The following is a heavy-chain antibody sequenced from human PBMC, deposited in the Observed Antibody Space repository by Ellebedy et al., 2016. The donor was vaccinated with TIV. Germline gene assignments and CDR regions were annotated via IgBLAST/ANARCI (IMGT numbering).Heavy chain of an antibody. V-gene: IGHV1-69*13. D-gene: IGHD1-26*01. CDR2: IIPIFGTA. CDR3: ARDGGIVGAMYFDY. Sequence: SVKVSXXASGYTFTSYAISWVRQAPGQGLEWMGGIIPIFGTANYAQKFQGRVTITADESTSTAYMELSSLRSEDTAVYYCARDGGIVGAMYFDYWGQGTLVTVSS. CDR1: GYTFTSYA. J-gene: IGHJ4*02.